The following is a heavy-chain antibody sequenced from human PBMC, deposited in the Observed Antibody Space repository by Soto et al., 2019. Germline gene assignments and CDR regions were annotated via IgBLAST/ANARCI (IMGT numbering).Heavy chain of an antibody. CDR2: IHYGGNA. CDR1: CGSINTYNLF. J-gene: IGHJ4*02. Sequence: SETLSLTCTVSCGSINTYNLFWAWVRQPPGKGLEWIANIHYGGNAYYSPSLTTRATISRDTSKNRVSLELTSVTAADTAVYFCARVNVTLDLWGQGTLVTVS. D-gene: IGHD2-21*02. V-gene: IGHV4-39*01. CDR3: ARVNVTLDL.